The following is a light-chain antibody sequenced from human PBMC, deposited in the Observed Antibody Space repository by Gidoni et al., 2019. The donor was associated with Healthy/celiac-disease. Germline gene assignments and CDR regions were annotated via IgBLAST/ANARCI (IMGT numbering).Light chain of an antibody. J-gene: IGKJ2*01. CDR2: GAS. Sequence: IVMTQSPATLSVSPGERATLSCRASQSVSSNLAWYQQKPGQAPRLLIYGASTRATGIPARFSGSGSGTEFTLTISSLQSEDFAVYYCQQYNNWPPYTFGQGTKLGSN. V-gene: IGKV3-15*01. CDR1: QSVSSN. CDR3: QQYNNWPPYT.